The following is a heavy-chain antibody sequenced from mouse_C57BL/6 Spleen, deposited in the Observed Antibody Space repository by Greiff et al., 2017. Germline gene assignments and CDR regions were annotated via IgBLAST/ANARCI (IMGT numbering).Heavy chain of an antibody. CDR1: GFTFSSYA. D-gene: IGHD1-1*02. J-gene: IGHJ4*01. CDR2: IRSGGDYI. CDR3: TRGYGSSYENAMDD. V-gene: IGHV5-9-1*02. Sequence: EVKLMESGEGLVKPGGSLKLSCAASGFTFSSYAMSWVRQTPEKRLEWVAYIRSGGDYIYYADTVKGRFNISRDNARNTLYLQMSSLKSEDTAMHYCTRGYGSSYENAMDDWGQGTSVTVSS.